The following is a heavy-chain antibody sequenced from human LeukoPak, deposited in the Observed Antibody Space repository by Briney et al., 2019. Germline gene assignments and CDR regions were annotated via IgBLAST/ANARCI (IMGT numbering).Heavy chain of an antibody. J-gene: IGHJ3*02. V-gene: IGHV1-2*02. CDR1: GYTFTSYY. D-gene: IGHD1-26*01. Sequence: GASVKVSCKASGYTFTSYYMHWVRQAPGQGLEWMGWINPNSGGTNYARKFQGRVTMTRDTSISTAYMELSRLRSDDTAVYYCARDRAELSAFDIWGQGTMVTVSS. CDR2: INPNSGGT. CDR3: ARDRAELSAFDI.